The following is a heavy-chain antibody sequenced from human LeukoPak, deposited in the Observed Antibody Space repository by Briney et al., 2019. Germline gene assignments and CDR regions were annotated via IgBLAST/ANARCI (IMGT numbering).Heavy chain of an antibody. J-gene: IGHJ6*02. Sequence: PSQTLSLTCAVSGGSINSGGYSWSWIRQPPGKGLEWIGYIYYSGSTYYNPSLKSRVTISIDRSKNQFSLKLSSVTAADTAVYYCVRAWGDYYYYGMDVWGQGTTVTVSS. D-gene: IGHD3-16*01. V-gene: IGHV4-30-2*01. CDR1: GGSINSGGYS. CDR3: VRAWGDYYYYGMDV. CDR2: IYYSGST.